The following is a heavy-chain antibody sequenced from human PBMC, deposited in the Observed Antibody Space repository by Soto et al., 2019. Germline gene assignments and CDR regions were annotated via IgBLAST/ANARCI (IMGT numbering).Heavy chain of an antibody. CDR1: GYSFTDHY. J-gene: IGHJ6*02. CDR2: INPNTGDT. Sequence: QAQLVQSGADVKKPGASVKVSCKASGYSFTDHYMHWVRQAPGQGLEWLGWINPNTGDTHFAQKFQGWVTMTRDTSINTAYMELTTLKSDDTAFYYCMRAPDDFRYGLDVWGQGTTVTVSS. D-gene: IGHD2-21*02. V-gene: IGHV1-2*04. CDR3: MRAPDDFRYGLDV.